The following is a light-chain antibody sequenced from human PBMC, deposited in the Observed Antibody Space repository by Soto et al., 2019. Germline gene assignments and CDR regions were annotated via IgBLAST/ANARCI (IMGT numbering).Light chain of an antibody. J-gene: IGKJ3*01. Sequence: EIVLTQSPGTLSLSPGERATLSCRASQSVSSSYLAWSQQRPGQAPSLLIFGASYRATGIPDRFSGSGSGTDFTLTISRLEPEDFALYYCQQYSSSPPEFTFGPGTKVD. CDR3: QQYSSSPPEFT. CDR2: GAS. CDR1: QSVSSSY. V-gene: IGKV3-20*01.